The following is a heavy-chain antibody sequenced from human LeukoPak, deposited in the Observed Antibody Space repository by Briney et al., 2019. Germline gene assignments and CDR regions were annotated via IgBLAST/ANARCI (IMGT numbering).Heavy chain of an antibody. J-gene: IGHJ3*02. V-gene: IGHV3-23*01. CDR3: ANLQWSIGFDAFDI. CDR1: GFTFSSYS. CDR2: FSGSGGTT. D-gene: IGHD2-15*01. Sequence: PGGSLRLSCAASGFTFSSYSMGWVCQAPGKGLEWVSTFSGSGGTTYYADSVKGRFTVSRDNSKNTLYLQMNSLRTEDTAIYYCANLQWSIGFDAFDIWGQGTMVTVSS.